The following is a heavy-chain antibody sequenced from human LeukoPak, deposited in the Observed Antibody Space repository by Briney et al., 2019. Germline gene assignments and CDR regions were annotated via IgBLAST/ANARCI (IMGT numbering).Heavy chain of an antibody. V-gene: IGHV1-8*01. Sequence: ASVKVSCKASGYTFTSYDINWVRQATGQGLEWMGWMNPNSGNTGYAQKFQGRVTMTRNTSISTAYMELSSLRSEDTAVHYCARSHSSGYYLIYYYYGMDVWGQGTTVTVSS. D-gene: IGHD3-22*01. J-gene: IGHJ6*02. CDR3: ARSHSSGYYLIYYYYGMDV. CDR1: GYTFTSYD. CDR2: MNPNSGNT.